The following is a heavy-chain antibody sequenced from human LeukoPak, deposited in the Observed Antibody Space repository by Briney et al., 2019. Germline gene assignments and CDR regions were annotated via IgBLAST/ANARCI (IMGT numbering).Heavy chain of an antibody. V-gene: IGHV3-48*03. CDR2: TSSSGGII. CDR1: GFTFSSYE. CDR3: AKDVLYYRSGSYYRADKVGNDAFDI. J-gene: IGHJ3*02. D-gene: IGHD3-10*01. Sequence: GGSLRLSCAASGFTFSSYEMNWVRQAPGKGLEWVSYTSSSGGIIYYADSVKGRFTISRDNAENTLYLQMNSLRAEDTAVYYCAKDVLYYRSGSYYRADKVGNDAFDIWGQGTMVTVSS.